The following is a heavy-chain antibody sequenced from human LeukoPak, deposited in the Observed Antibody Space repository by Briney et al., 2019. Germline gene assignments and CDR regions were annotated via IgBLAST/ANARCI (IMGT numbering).Heavy chain of an antibody. V-gene: IGHV3-30*02. D-gene: IGHD3-16*01. CDR1: GFTFSSYG. Sequence: GGSLRLSCAASGFTFSSYGMHWVRQAPGKGLEWVACIRYDGSNKYYADSVKGRFTISRDNSTNTLYLQMNSLRAEDTAVYYCAHDAIRLPQHPGGIHHWGQGTLVTVSS. CDR2: IRYDGSNK. J-gene: IGHJ1*01. CDR3: AHDAIRLPQHPGGIHH.